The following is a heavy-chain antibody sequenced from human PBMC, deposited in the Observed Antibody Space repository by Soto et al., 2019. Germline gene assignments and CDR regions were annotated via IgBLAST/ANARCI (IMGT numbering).Heavy chain of an antibody. D-gene: IGHD5-12*01. Sequence: ASVKVSCKASGHTFTGYYMHWVRQAPGQGLEWMGWINPNSGGTNYAQKFQGWVTMTRDTSISTAYMELSRLRSDDTAVYYCARDSGYDLMREYYYYYMDVWGKGTTVPVSS. CDR1: GHTFTGYY. J-gene: IGHJ6*03. CDR2: INPNSGGT. V-gene: IGHV1-2*04. CDR3: ARDSGYDLMREYYYYYMDV.